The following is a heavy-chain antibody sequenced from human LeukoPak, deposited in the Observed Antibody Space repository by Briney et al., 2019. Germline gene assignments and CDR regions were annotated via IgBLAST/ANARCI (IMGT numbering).Heavy chain of an antibody. D-gene: IGHD4-11*01. CDR1: GGSISSYY. J-gene: IGHJ6*02. CDR2: IYTSGST. V-gene: IGHV4-4*07. Sequence: SETLSLTCTVSGGSISSYYWSWIRQPAGKGLEWIGRIYTSGSTNYNPSLKSRVTMSVDTSKNQFSLKPSSVTAADTAVYYCARLTTSRPNYYYYGMDVWGQGTTVTVSS. CDR3: ARLTTSRPNYYYYGMDV.